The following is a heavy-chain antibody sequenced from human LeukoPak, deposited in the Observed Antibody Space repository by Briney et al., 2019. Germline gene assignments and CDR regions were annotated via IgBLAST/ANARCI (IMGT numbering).Heavy chain of an antibody. J-gene: IGHJ6*02. D-gene: IGHD2-2*01. CDR1: GFTFSSYD. CDR2: TGTAGDT. CDR3: ARPSNRYCSSTSCYGMDV. V-gene: IGHV3-13*01. Sequence: GGSLRLSCAASGFTFSSYDMHWVRQATGKGLEWVSATGTAGDTYYPGSVKGRFTISRDNAKNSLYLQMNSLRAEDTAVYYCARPSNRYCSSTSCYGMDVWGQGTTVTVSS.